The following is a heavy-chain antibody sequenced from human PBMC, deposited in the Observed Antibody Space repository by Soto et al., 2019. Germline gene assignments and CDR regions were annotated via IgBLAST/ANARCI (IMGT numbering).Heavy chain of an antibody. CDR2: IVEDGTKK. J-gene: IGHJ4*02. CDR1: GFTFGLYS. D-gene: IGHD3-16*01. V-gene: IGHV3-7*05. CDR3: VRMGDDY. Sequence: DVHLVESGGGLVQPAGSLTLSCAASGFTFGLYSMGWVRQAPGKGLEWAAAIVEDGTKKYYMNSLKGRFTISRDNSKNLVYLQMRSLRAEDTAMYYCVRMGDDYWGQGTLVTVSP.